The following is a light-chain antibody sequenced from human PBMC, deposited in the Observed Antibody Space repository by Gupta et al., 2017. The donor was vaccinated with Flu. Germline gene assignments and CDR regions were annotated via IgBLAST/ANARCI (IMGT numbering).Light chain of an antibody. CDR2: DVT. Sequence: ITTSCTGTSSDVGDSNYVSWYQQHPGKAPKLMIYDVTSRPSGVSDRFSGSKSGNTASLTISGLQADDAADYYCSSYIGSTTLYVFGSGTKVTVL. V-gene: IGLV2-14*03. J-gene: IGLJ1*01. CDR1: SSDVGDSNY. CDR3: SSYIGSTTLYV.